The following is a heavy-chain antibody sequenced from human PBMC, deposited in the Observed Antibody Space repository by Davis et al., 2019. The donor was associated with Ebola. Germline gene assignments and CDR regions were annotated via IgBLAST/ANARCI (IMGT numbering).Heavy chain of an antibody. J-gene: IGHJ5*02. Sequence: VKVSCKASGYTFTSYGISWVRQAPGQGLEWMGRIIPMLGIANYAQKFQGRVTITADKSTSTAYMELSSLRSDDTAVYYCARDMGMVHEANWFDPWGQGTLVTVSS. D-gene: IGHD3-10*01. CDR2: IIPMLGIA. CDR1: GYTFTSYG. V-gene: IGHV1-69*04. CDR3: ARDMGMVHEANWFDP.